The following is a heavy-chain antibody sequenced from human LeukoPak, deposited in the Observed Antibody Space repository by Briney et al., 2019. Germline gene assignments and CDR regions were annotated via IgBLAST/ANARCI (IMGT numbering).Heavy chain of an antibody. CDR3: ARVWFGELLRFDY. Sequence: ASETLSLTCTVPGGSISSSSYYWGWVRQPPGKGLEWIGSIYYSGSTYYNPSLKSRVTISVDTSKNQFSLKLSSVTAADTAVYYCARVWFGELLRFDYWGQGTLVTVSS. D-gene: IGHD3-10*01. V-gene: IGHV4-39*01. J-gene: IGHJ4*02. CDR2: IYYSGST. CDR1: GGSISSSSYY.